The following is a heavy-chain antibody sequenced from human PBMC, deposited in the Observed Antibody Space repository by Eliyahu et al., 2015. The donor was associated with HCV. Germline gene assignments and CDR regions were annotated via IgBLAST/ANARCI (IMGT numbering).Heavy chain of an antibody. CDR1: GGSIXSYY. V-gene: IGHV4-59*01. Sequence: QVQLQXSGPGLVKPSETLSLTCXXSGGSIXSYYWSWIRQPPGKGLEWIGDIYYNGRTNYNPSLXSRVTISVDTSKKQFSLKLNSLTAADTAVYYCAREAVTTGYXAYWGQGTLVTVSS. J-gene: IGHJ4*02. CDR3: AREAVTTGYXAY. CDR2: IYYNGRT. D-gene: IGHD4-17*01.